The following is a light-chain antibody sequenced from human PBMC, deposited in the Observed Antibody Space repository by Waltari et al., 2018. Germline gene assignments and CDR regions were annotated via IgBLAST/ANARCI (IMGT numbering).Light chain of an antibody. V-gene: IGKV2D-29*01. CDR3: MQSIQLPNT. CDR1: QSHLHSYGKSY. CDR2: EVS. J-gene: IGKJ2*01. Sequence: EIVMTKTPLSLSVTPGQPASSSCKSSQSHLHSYGKSYFYWYLQKPGQPPQLLIYEVSNRFSGVPDRFSGIGSGTDFTLNISRVEAEDVGVYYCMQSIQLPNTFGQGTKLEIK.